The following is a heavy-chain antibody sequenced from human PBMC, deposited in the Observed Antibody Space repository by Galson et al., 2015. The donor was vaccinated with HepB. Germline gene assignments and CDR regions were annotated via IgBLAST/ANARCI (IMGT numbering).Heavy chain of an antibody. V-gene: IGHV3-23*01. CDR1: GFTFGTYA. J-gene: IGHJ4*02. CDR2: ITFSGDST. Sequence: SLRLSCAASGFTFGTYAMSWVRQAPGKGLEWVSAITFSGDSTYYADSVKGRFTISRDNSKNTLFLQMYSLRAEDTAVYYCARRGAGGCDDYWGQGTLVTVSS. D-gene: IGHD1-26*01. CDR3: ARRGAGGCDDY.